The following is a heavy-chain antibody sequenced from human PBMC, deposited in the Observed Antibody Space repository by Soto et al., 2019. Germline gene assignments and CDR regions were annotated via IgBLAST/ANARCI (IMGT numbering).Heavy chain of an antibody. D-gene: IGHD1-7*01. Sequence: SETLSLTCSVLGDSISDTRYYWGWIRQSPEKGLEWIGSISHDGHAYYNPSLKSRVTLFADTSRNQFSLKMKSVTVADTAVYYCTRAGASDWNYVSTSSWGQGTLVTVSS. CDR3: TRAGASDWNYVSTSS. CDR2: ISHDGHA. J-gene: IGHJ4*02. V-gene: IGHV4-39*02. CDR1: GDSISDTRYY.